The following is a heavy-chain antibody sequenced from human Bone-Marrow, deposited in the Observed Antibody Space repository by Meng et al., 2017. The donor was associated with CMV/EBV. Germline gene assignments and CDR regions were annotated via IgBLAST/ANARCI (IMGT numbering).Heavy chain of an antibody. Sequence: SETLSLTCAVYGTSFSDYSWTWIRQTPGKGLEWIGQISHTGGTNYNPSLKSRVTISVDTSKEQFSLKLRFLIAADTAVYYCVAEADYWGQGTLVTVSS. D-gene: IGHD6-19*01. CDR3: VAEADY. V-gene: IGHV4-34*01. CDR2: ISHTGGT. CDR1: GTSFSDYS. J-gene: IGHJ4*02.